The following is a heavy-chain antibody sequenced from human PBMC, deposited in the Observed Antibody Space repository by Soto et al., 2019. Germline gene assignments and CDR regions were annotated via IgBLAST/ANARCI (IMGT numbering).Heavy chain of an antibody. J-gene: IGHJ6*02. CDR2: IYYSGST. CDR1: GRSISSGGYY. V-gene: IGHV4-31*03. D-gene: IGHD2-15*01. CDR3: ARTAEGYCSGGSCPPYYYYGMDV. Sequence: PSETLSLTCTVSGRSISSGGYYWSWIRQHLGKGLEWIGYIYYSGSTYYNPSLKSRVTISVDTSKNQFSLKLSSVTAADTAVYYCARTAEGYCSGGSCPPYYYYGMDVWGQGTTVTVSS.